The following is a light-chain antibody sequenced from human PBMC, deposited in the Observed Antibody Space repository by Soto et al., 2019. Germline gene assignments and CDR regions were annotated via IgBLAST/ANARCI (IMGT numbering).Light chain of an antibody. CDR2: GAS. J-gene: IGKJ3*01. Sequence: EIVMTQSPATLSVSPGERTTLSCRASQSVSSNLAWYQQKPGQAPRLLIYGASTRATGIPARFSGSGSGTEFTLTISSLQPEDFATYYCQQANSSTLTFGPGTKVDIK. V-gene: IGKV3-15*01. CDR1: QSVSSN. CDR3: QQANSSTLT.